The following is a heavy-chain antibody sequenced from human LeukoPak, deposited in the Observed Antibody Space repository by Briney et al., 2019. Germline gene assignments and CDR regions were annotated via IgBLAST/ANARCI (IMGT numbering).Heavy chain of an antibody. V-gene: IGHV3-30*18. CDR2: ISYDGSNK. J-gene: IGHJ3*02. Sequence: PGGSLRLSCAASGFTFSSYGMHWVRQAPGKGLEWVAVISYDGSNKYYADSVKGRFTISRDNSKNTLYLQMNSLRAEDTAVYYCAKDGEWELQGSSDAFDIWGQGTMVTVSS. CDR1: GFTFSSYG. CDR3: AKDGEWELQGSSDAFDI. D-gene: IGHD1-26*01.